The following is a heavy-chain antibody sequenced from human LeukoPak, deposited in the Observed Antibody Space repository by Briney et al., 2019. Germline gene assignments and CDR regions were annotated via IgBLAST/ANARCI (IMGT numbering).Heavy chain of an antibody. J-gene: IGHJ6*03. Sequence: SETLSLTCTVSGYSIRNGYNWGWIRLSPGKGPEWLGSIYRSGSTYDNPSLKSRDTLSIDTSKNQLSMKLTSVTAADTALYYCARVLRYYYGSGSYYYYMDVWGKGTTVTISS. CDR2: IYRSGST. CDR3: ARVLRYYYGSGSYYYYMDV. CDR1: GYSIRNGYN. V-gene: IGHV4-38-2*02. D-gene: IGHD3-10*01.